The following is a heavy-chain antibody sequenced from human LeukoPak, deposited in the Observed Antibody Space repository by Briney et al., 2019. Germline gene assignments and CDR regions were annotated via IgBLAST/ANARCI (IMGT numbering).Heavy chain of an antibody. V-gene: IGHV1-2*02. CDR1: VYTFTGYY. CDR2: INPNSGGT. CDR3: ARDAGRAARRATGY. D-gene: IGHD6-6*01. Sequence: ASVKVSCKASVYTFTGYYMHWVRQAPGQGLEWMGWINPNSGGTNYAQKFQGRVTMTRDTSISTAYMELSRLRSNDTAVYYCARDAGRAARRATGYWGQGTLVTVSS. J-gene: IGHJ4*02.